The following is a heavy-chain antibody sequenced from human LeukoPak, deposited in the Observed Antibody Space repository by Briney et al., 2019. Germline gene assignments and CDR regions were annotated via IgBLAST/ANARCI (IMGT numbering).Heavy chain of an antibody. J-gene: IGHJ4*02. CDR1: GFTFSSYG. D-gene: IGHD2-21*02. V-gene: IGHV3-30*03. CDR3: ARGGDTFPLDY. CDR2: ISYDGSNK. Sequence: GGSLRLSCAASGFTFSSYGMHWVRQAPGKGLEWVAVISYDGSNKYYADSVKGRFTISRDNSKNTLYLQMNSLRAEDTAVYYCARGGDTFPLDYWGQGTLVTVSS.